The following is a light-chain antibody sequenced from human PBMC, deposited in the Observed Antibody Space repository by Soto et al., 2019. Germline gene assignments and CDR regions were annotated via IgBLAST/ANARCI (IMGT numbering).Light chain of an antibody. J-gene: IGKJ1*01. V-gene: IGKV1-39*01. Sequence: DIQMTQSPSSLSASVGDRVTITCQASQSISSYLNWYQQKPGKAPKLLIYAASSLQSGVPSRFSGSGSGTDFTLTISSLQPEDFATYYCQQSYSTPCTFGQGTKMDIK. CDR2: AAS. CDR1: QSISSY. CDR3: QQSYSTPCT.